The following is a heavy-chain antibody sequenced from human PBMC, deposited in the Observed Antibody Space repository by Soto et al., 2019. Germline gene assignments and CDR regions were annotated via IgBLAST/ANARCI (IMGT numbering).Heavy chain of an antibody. CDR1: GYTFTRYA. V-gene: IGHV1-3*01. CDR3: AIPIGFWFAFDI. J-gene: IGHJ3*02. CDR2: INAGNGNT. D-gene: IGHD3-9*01. Sequence: GASVKVSCKASGYTFTRYAMHWVRQAPGQRLEWMGWINAGNGNTKYSQKFQGRVIITRDTSASTAYMELSSLRSEDTAVYYCAIPIGFWFAFDIWGQGTMVTVSS.